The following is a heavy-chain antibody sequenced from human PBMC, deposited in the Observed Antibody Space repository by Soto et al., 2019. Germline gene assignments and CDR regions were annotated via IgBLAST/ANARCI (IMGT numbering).Heavy chain of an antibody. J-gene: IGHJ6*02. CDR2: ISDSSNYI. CDR3: ARYDSSGYYWPYYYYGMDV. V-gene: IGHV3-21*01. D-gene: IGHD3-22*01. Sequence: PGGSLRLSCAASGFTFSTYSMNWVRQAPGKGLEWVSSISDSSNYIYYADSVKGRFTISRDNAKNSLYLQMNSLRAEDTAVYYCARYDSSGYYWPYYYYGMDVWGQGTTVTVSS. CDR1: GFTFSTYS.